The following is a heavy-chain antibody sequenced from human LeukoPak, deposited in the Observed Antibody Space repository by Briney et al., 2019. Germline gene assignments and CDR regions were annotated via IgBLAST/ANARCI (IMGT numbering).Heavy chain of an antibody. CDR2: ISWNSGSI. CDR1: GFTFSSYA. V-gene: IGHV3-9*03. CDR3: AKAMANTMVRGFDY. J-gene: IGHJ4*02. Sequence: AGGSLRLSCAASGFTFSSYAMSWVRQAPGMGLEWVSGISWNSGSIGYADSVKGRFTISRDNAKNSLYLQMNSLRAEDMALYYCAKAMANTMVRGFDYWGQGTLVTVSS. D-gene: IGHD3-10*01.